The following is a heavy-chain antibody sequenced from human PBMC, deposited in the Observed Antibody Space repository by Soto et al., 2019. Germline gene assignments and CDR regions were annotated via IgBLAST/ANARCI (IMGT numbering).Heavy chain of an antibody. J-gene: IGHJ5*02. Sequence: PSVKVSCTASGCTFSSYAISWVRQAPGQGLEWMGGIIPIFGTANYAQKFQGRVTITADESTSTAYMELSSLRSEDTAVYYCARARGIAVAGHNWFDPWGQGTLVTVSS. CDR3: ARARGIAVAGHNWFDP. D-gene: IGHD6-19*01. V-gene: IGHV1-69*13. CDR2: IIPIFGTA. CDR1: GCTFSSYA.